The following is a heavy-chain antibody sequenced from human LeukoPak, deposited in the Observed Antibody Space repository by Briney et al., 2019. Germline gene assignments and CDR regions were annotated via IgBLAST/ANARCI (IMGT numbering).Heavy chain of an antibody. CDR1: GFTVSSNY. CDR3: AKGLIAVAGGGLDY. J-gene: IGHJ4*02. CDR2: ISGSGGST. V-gene: IGHV3-23*01. Sequence: GGSLRLSCAASGFTVSSNYMSWVRQAPGKGLEWVSVISGSGGSTNYADSVKGRFTISRDNSKNTLYLQMNGLRAEDTAVYYCAKGLIAVAGGGLDYWGQGTLVTVSS. D-gene: IGHD6-19*01.